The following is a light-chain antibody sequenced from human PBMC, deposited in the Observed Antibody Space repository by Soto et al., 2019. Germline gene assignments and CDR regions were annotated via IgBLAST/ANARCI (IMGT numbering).Light chain of an antibody. CDR1: SSYFGGYNL. CDR2: DVT. V-gene: IGLV2-11*01. Sequence: QSALTQPRSVSGSPGQSVSISCTGTSSYFGGYNLVSWFQQHPGRAPKTLIVDVTERPSGVPDRFSGSKSDNTASLTISGRQAEDEAVYYGCSYAGSNTWVFGGGTKVTVL. CDR3: CSYAGSNTWV. J-gene: IGLJ3*02.